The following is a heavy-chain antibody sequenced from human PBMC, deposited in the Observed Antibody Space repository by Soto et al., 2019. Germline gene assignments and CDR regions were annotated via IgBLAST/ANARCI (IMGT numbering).Heavy chain of an antibody. CDR1: GFTFSSYA. Sequence: PGGSLRLSCAASGFTFSSYAMHWVRQAPGKGLEWVSSISSSSSYIYYADSVKGRFTISRDNAKNSLYLQMNSLRAEDTAVYYCASSPRFGTTAFDYWGQGTLVTVSS. CDR2: ISSSSSYI. V-gene: IGHV3-21*01. CDR3: ASSPRFGTTAFDY. J-gene: IGHJ4*02. D-gene: IGHD1-7*01.